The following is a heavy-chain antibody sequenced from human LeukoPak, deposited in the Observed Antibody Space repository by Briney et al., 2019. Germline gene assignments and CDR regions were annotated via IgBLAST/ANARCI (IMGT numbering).Heavy chain of an antibody. Sequence: GGSLRLSCAASGFTFSSYAMSWVRQAPGKGLEWVSGISVSGGSTYYADSVQGRFTVSRDNSKNTLYLQMNSLRAEDTAVYYCAKSLPALTSYYSGSAAFDIWGQGTMVTVSS. D-gene: IGHD3-9*01. CDR3: AKSLPALTSYYSGSAAFDI. CDR1: GFTFSSYA. V-gene: IGHV3-23*01. J-gene: IGHJ3*02. CDR2: ISVSGGST.